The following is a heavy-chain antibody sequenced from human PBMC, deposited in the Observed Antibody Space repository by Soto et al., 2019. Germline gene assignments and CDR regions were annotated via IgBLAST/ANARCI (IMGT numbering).Heavy chain of an antibody. V-gene: IGHV3-15*07. J-gene: IGHJ4*02. Sequence: EVHLVQSGGGLVEPGGSLRLSCEVSGFPLVDFWMNWVRQAPGKGLEWVGRIRSRAAGGTTEYAAPVRGRFTISRDDSKNTLYLQMNSLKTEDIAVYDCSHGHGQYFNSWGQGTLVTVSS. CDR1: GFPLVDFW. CDR2: IRSRAAGGTT. CDR3: SHGHGQYFNS. D-gene: IGHD4-17*01.